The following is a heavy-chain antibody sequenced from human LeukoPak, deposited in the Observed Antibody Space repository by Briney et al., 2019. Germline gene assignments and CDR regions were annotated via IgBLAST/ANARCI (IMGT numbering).Heavy chain of an antibody. V-gene: IGHV4-34*01. D-gene: IGHD6-19*01. CDR2: INHSGST. Sequence: PSETLSLTCAVYGGSFSGYYWSWIRQPPGKGLEWIGEINHSGSTNYNPSLKSRVTISVDTSKNQFSLKLSSVTAADTAVYYCARERWLVRTHYYYYYGMDVWGQGTTVTVSS. CDR1: GGSFSGYY. J-gene: IGHJ6*02. CDR3: ARERWLVRTHYYYYYGMDV.